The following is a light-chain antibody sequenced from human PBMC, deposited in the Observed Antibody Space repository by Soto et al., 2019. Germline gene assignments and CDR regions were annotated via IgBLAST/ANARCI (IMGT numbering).Light chain of an antibody. V-gene: IGKV1-5*03. CDR2: KAS. CDR3: QQCNSYWT. J-gene: IGKJ1*01. CDR1: QNVNNC. Sequence: DIQMTQSPSTLSASVGDRVTITCRASQNVNNCLAWYQQKPGKAPKLLIHKASNLESGVPSRFSGSGSGTVFSLTISSLQPDDFATYYCQQCNSYWTFGQGTKVEIK.